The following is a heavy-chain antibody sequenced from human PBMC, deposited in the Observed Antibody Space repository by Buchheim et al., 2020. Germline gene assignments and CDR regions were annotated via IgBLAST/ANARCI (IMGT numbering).Heavy chain of an antibody. D-gene: IGHD3-3*01. CDR3: ARDYNFWSGYLAY. CDR1: GFTFSSYW. Sequence: EVQPVESGGGLVQPGGSLRLSCAASGFTFSSYWMTWVRQAPGKGLEWVANIKQDGSEKHYVDSVKGRFTIYRDNAQNALYLQMNSLRAEDTAVYYCARDYNFWSGYLAYWGQGTL. CDR2: IKQDGSEK. J-gene: IGHJ4*02. V-gene: IGHV3-7*01.